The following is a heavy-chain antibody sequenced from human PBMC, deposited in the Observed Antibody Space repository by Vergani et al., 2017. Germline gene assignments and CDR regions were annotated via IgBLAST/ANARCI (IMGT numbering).Heavy chain of an antibody. CDR3: ARSTRVRGVIRYAGWFDP. D-gene: IGHD3-10*01. Sequence: QVQLVQSGAEVKKPGASVKVSCKASGYTFTRYGISWVRQAPGQGLEWMGWISAYNGNTNYAQKLSGRVTMTTDTSTSTAYMELRSLRSDDTAVYYCARSTRVRGVIRYAGWFDPWGQGTLVTVSS. CDR1: GYTFTRYG. J-gene: IGHJ5*02. CDR2: ISAYNGNT. V-gene: IGHV1-18*01.